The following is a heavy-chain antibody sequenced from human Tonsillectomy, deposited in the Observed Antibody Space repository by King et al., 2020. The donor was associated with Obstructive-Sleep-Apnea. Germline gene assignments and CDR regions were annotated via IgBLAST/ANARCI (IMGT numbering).Heavy chain of an antibody. CDR3: ARESSYGSVFDY. J-gene: IGHJ4*02. CDR2: IYYSGRT. CDR1: GDSIISYY. D-gene: IGHD3-10*01. V-gene: IGHV4-59*01. Sequence: QLQESGPGLVKPSETLSLTCTVSGDSIISYYWSWIRQSPGKGLEWIGYIYYSGRTNYNPSLKSRVTISVDTSKNQFSLNLSSVTAADTAVYYCARESSYGSVFDYWGQGTLVTVSS.